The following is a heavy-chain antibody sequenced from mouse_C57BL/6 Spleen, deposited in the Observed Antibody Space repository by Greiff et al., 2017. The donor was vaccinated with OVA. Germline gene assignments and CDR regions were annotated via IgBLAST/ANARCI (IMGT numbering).Heavy chain of an antibody. CDR1: GFTFSDYY. V-gene: IGHV5-12*01. J-gene: IGHJ2*01. Sequence: EVKLVESGGGLVQPGGSLKLSCAASGFTFSDYYMYWVRQTPEKRLEWVAYISNGGGSTYYPDTVKGRFTISRDNAKNTLYLQMSRLKSEDTAMYYCARRGVGGSLDDWGQGTTLTVSS. CDR3: ARRGVGGSLDD. D-gene: IGHD1-1*01. CDR2: ISNGGGST.